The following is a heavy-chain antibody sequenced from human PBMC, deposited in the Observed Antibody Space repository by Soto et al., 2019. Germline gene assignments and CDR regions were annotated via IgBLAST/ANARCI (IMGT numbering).Heavy chain of an antibody. CDR2: ISAGHGST. CDR3: ARDSLEWLLTFYYYGMDV. J-gene: IGHJ6*02. D-gene: IGHD3-3*01. Sequence: SLRLACASSGFTLGTYSMSWVRQAPGKGLEWISVISAGHGSTFYVDSVKGRFNSSRDNSRDTLYLQMNSLRSEATAVYYCARDSLEWLLTFYYYGMDVWGQGATVTVSS. CDR1: GFTLGTYS. V-gene: IGHV3-23*01.